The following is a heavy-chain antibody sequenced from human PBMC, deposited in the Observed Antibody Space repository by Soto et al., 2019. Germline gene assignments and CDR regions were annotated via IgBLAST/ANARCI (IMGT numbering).Heavy chain of an antibody. CDR1: GYTFTSYD. D-gene: IGHD6-19*01. J-gene: IGHJ5*02. CDR3: ARGEWLTNWFDP. V-gene: IGHV1-8*01. CDR2: MNPNSGNT. Sequence: QVQLVQSGAEVKKPGASVKVSCKASGYTFTSYDSNWVRQATGQGLVWMGWMNPNSGNTGYAQKFQRRVTMTRNTSMSTAYMELSSLRSEDTAVYYCARGEWLTNWFDPWGQGTLVTVSS.